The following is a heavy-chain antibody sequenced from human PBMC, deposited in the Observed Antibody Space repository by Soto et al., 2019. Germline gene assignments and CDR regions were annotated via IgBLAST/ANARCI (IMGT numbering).Heavy chain of an antibody. CDR3: AKGGISVSRIDY. D-gene: IGHD6-19*01. J-gene: IGHJ4*02. CDR1: GFTFSNSA. V-gene: IGHV3-23*01. Sequence: GGSLRLSCGASGFTFSNSAMTWVRQTPGKGLEWVSSISGNSAIIYYADSVKGRFTFSRDNSRNTVYLQMNSLRAEDTALYYCAKGGISVSRIDYWGQGTLVTVYS. CDR2: ISGNSAII.